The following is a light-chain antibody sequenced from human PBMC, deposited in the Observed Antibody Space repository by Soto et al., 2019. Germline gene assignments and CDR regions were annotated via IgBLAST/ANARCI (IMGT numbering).Light chain of an antibody. J-gene: IGLJ1*01. V-gene: IGLV2-8*01. Sequence: QSALTQRPSASGSPGQSVTISCTGTKNDIGVYDFVSWYQHHPGKAPRLIIYEVVQRPSGVPDRFSRSKYRNTASLTVSGLQAADEADYFCKSYAGSNTYVFGSGTKVTVL. CDR2: EVV. CDR1: KNDIGVYDF. CDR3: KSYAGSNTYV.